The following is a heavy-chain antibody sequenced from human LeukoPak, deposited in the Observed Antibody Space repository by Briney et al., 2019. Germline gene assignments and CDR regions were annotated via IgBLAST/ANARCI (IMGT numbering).Heavy chain of an antibody. CDR2: MYYSGST. Sequence: SETLSLTCTVSGGSISSGDYYWSWIRQPPGKGLEWIAYMYYSGSTYYNPSFKSRVTMSADTSKNQLSLKLSSVTAADTAVYYCARPYYYDSRIDPWGQGILVTVSS. CDR3: ARPYYYDSRIDP. D-gene: IGHD3-22*01. CDR1: GGSISSGDYY. V-gene: IGHV4-30-4*01. J-gene: IGHJ5*02.